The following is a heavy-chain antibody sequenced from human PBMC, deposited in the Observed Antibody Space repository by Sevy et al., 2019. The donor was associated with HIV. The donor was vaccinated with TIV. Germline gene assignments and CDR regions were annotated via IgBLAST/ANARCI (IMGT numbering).Heavy chain of an antibody. Sequence: ASVKVSCKASGYTFTSYDINWVRQATGHGLEWMGWMNPNTGNTGYAQKFQGRVTMTRDTSTSTAYMELRSLRSDDTAIYYCTRVRALNYYDTSVSMEYNWFDPWGQGTLVTVSS. D-gene: IGHD3-22*01. V-gene: IGHV1-8*02. CDR1: GYTFTSYD. CDR2: MNPNTGNT. J-gene: IGHJ5*02. CDR3: TRVRALNYYDTSVSMEYNWFDP.